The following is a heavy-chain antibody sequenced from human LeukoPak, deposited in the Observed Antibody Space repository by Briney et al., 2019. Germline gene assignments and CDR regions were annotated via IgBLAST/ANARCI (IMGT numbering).Heavy chain of an antibody. CDR2: IYYSGST. CDR3: ARRAGIVGATTVTNWFDP. Sequence: PSETLSLTCTVSGGSISSYYWSWIRQPPGKGLEWIGYIYYSGSTYYNPSLKSRVTISLDTSKNQFSLKLSSVTAADTAVYYCARRAGIVGATTVTNWFDPWGQGTLVTVSS. J-gene: IGHJ5*02. CDR1: GGSISSYY. D-gene: IGHD1-26*01. V-gene: IGHV4-59*12.